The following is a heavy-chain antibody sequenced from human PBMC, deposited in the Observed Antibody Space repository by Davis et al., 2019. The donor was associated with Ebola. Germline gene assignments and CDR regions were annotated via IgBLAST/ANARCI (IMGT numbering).Heavy chain of an antibody. Sequence: GESLKISCAASGFTFSSYWMHWVRQAPGKGLVWVSRINSDGSSTSYADSVKGRFTISRDNAKNSLYLQMNSLRAEDTAVYYCARDTPEWELLLGNGMDVWGQGTTVTVSS. CDR1: GFTFSSYW. V-gene: IGHV3-74*01. CDR3: ARDTPEWELLLGNGMDV. D-gene: IGHD1-26*01. CDR2: INSDGSST. J-gene: IGHJ6*02.